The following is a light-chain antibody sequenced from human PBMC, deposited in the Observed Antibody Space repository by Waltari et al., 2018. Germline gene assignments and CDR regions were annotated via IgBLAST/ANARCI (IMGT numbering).Light chain of an antibody. CDR2: DVN. CDR1: SSDIWAYNF. V-gene: IGLV2-14*03. Sequence: QSALTQPASVSGSPGQSITISCTGPSSDIWAYNFFCCYQKHPGKAPKVMIYDVNNRPSGVSSRFSGSKSGNTASLTISGLQAEDEADYYCSSYTTGSTRYVFGSGTKVTVL. CDR3: SSYTTGSTRYV. J-gene: IGLJ1*01.